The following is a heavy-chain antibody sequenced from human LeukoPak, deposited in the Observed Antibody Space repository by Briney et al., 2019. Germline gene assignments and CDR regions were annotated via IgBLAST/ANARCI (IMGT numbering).Heavy chain of an antibody. J-gene: IGHJ4*02. CDR1: GFTFSSYS. CDR3: ARAPGYSGYDLDY. Sequence: GGSLRLSCAASGFTFSSYSMNWVRQAPGKGLEWVSSISSSSSCIYYADSVKGRFTISRDNAKNSLYLQMNSLRAEDTAVYYCARAPGYSGYDLDYWGQGTLVTVSS. V-gene: IGHV3-21*01. D-gene: IGHD5-12*01. CDR2: ISSSSSCI.